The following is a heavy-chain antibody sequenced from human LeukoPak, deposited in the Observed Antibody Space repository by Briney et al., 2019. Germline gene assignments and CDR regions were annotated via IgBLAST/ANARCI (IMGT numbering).Heavy chain of an antibody. V-gene: IGHV3-7*01. J-gene: IGHJ6*04. CDR2: INEDGSGK. Sequence: GGSLRLCCVFSGFTFSNYWMKWVRQAPGKGLEWVASINEDGSGKYSMDSVKDRVTISRDNAKNSLDLQINSLTVEDTAIYYCVRDDGDVWGKGTTVTVSS. CDR3: VRDDGDV. CDR1: GFTFSNYW.